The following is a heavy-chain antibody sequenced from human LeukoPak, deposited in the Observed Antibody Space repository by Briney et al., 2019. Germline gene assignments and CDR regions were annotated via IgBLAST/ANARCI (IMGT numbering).Heavy chain of an antibody. CDR1: GFTFSSYA. CDR3: ARATYYYDSSGSDDAFDI. Sequence: GGSLRLSCAASGFTFSSYAMHWVRQAPGKGLEWVAVISYDGSNKYYADSVKGRFTISRDNSKNTLYLQMGSLRAEDMAVYYCARATYYYDSSGSDDAFDIWGQGTMVTVSS. V-gene: IGHV3-30*14. D-gene: IGHD3-22*01. J-gene: IGHJ3*02. CDR2: ISYDGSNK.